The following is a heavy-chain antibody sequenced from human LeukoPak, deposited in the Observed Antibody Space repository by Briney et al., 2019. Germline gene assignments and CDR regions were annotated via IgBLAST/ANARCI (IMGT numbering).Heavy chain of an antibody. V-gene: IGHV3-23*01. CDR3: AKSRGESRGASNY. D-gene: IGHD1-26*01. CDR1: GFTFSSYA. CDR2: ISGSGDTT. Sequence: PGGSLRLSCAASGFTFSSYAMNWVRQAPGKGLEWVSFISGSGDTTYYADSVKGRFTISRDSSKNTLYLQMNSLRAEDTAVYYCAKSRGESRGASNYGGQGTLVTVSS. J-gene: IGHJ4*02.